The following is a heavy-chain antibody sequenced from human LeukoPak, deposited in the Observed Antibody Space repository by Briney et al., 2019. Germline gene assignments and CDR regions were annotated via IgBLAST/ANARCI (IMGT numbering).Heavy chain of an antibody. CDR2: IYYSGST. CDR1: GGSISSSSYY. Sequence: SETPSLTCTVSGGSISSSSYYWGWIRQPPGKGLEWIGSIYYSGSTYHNPSLKSRVTISVDTSKNQFSLKLTSVTAADTAVYYCARHGHHGDHDYWGQGTLVSVSS. J-gene: IGHJ4*02. D-gene: IGHD2-21*02. CDR3: ARHGHHGDHDY. V-gene: IGHV4-39*01.